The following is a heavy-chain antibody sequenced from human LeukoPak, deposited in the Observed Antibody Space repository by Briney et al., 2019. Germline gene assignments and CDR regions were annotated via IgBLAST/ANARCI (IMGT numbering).Heavy chain of an antibody. Sequence: GGSLRLSCAASGFTFSSYSMNWVRQAPGKGLEWVSSISSSRSYIYYAHSVTGRFTISRDNAKNSLYLQMNSLRAEDTAVYYCASHPNAAAGLYYYYYMDVWGKGTTVTVSS. J-gene: IGHJ6*03. CDR1: GFTFSSYS. CDR2: ISSSRSYI. D-gene: IGHD6-13*01. V-gene: IGHV3-21*01. CDR3: ASHPNAAAGLYYYYYMDV.